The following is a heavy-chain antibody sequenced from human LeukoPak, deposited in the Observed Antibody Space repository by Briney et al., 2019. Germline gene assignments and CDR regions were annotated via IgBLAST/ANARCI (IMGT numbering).Heavy chain of an antibody. V-gene: IGHV3-48*04. Sequence: GGTLRLSCAASGFTFSSYGMSWVRQAPGKGLEWVSYISSSGSTIYYADSVKGRFTISRDNAENTLYLQMNSLRAEDTAVYFCARERKYDSTFDYWGQGTLVTVSS. CDR3: ARERKYDSTFDY. J-gene: IGHJ4*02. D-gene: IGHD1-1*01. CDR2: ISSSGSTI. CDR1: GFTFSSYG.